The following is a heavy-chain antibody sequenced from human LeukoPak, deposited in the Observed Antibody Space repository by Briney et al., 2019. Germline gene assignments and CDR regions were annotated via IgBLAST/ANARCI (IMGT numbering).Heavy chain of an antibody. CDR1: GYTFTSYG. J-gene: IGHJ4*02. D-gene: IGHD6-19*01. CDR2: ISAYNGNT. CDR3: ARELQTGYSSGWSY. Sequence: ASVKVSCKASGYTFTSYGISWVRQAPGQGLEWMGWISAYNGNTNYAQKLQGRVTMTTDTSTSTAYMELRSLRSDDTAVYYCARELQTGYSSGWSYWGQGTLDTVSS. V-gene: IGHV1-18*01.